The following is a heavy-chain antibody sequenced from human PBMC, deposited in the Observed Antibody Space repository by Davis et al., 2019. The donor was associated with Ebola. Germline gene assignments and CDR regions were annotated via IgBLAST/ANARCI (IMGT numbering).Heavy chain of an antibody. CDR1: GGTFSSYA. D-gene: IGHD3-10*01. V-gene: IGHV1-69*13. J-gene: IGHJ4*02. Sequence: AASVKVSCKASGGTFSSYAISWVRQAPGQGLEWMGGIIPIFGTANYAQKFQGRVTITADESTNTLYMELSSLTSGDTAVYYCVRDLRGWGDFDYWGQGTLVTVSS. CDR2: IIPIFGTA. CDR3: VRDLRGWGDFDY.